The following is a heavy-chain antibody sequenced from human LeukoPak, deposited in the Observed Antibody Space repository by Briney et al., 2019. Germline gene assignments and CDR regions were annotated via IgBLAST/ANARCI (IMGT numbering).Heavy chain of an antibody. CDR1: GVSLSTSGVG. CDR3: AHRRREDTVTTGFDF. CDR2: IYWDGNK. J-gene: IGHJ4*02. D-gene: IGHD4-11*01. V-gene: IGHV2-5*02. Sequence: SGPTLVKPTQTLTLTCTFSGVSLSTSGVGVGWSRQPPGKALERLALIYWDGNKPYNPFLKSRLTITTDTSKSKVVLQMSNMDAVDTATYYCAHRRREDTVTTGFDFCGPGSLVTVSS.